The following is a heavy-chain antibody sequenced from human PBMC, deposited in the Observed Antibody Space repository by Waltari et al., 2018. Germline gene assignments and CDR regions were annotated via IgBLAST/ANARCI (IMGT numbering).Heavy chain of an antibody. D-gene: IGHD5-12*01. CDR3: ARHRVGLIVRPHDPFDL. CDR2: IRGYNGDT. CDR1: GYTFSNYG. J-gene: IGHJ3*01. Sequence: QVQLVQSGAEVRKPGASVKVSCKASGYTFSNYGIAWVRQAPGQGLEWMGWIRGYNGDTKYAREFEGRLTVTTNTSTNTAHMELRSLRSDDTAVYYCARHRVGLIVRPHDPFDLWGQGTMVTVSS. V-gene: IGHV1-18*01.